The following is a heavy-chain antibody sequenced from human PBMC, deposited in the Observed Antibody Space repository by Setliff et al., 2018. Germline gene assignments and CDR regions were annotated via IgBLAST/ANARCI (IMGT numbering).Heavy chain of an antibody. CDR2: IYYSGST. Sequence: SETLSLTCTVSGGSISSSSYYWGWIRQPPGKGLECIGSIYYSGSTYYNPSLKSRFTISVDTSKNQFSLKLSSVTAAVTAVYYCATLTGDRGVDHWGQGRLVTVSS. J-gene: IGHJ4*02. CDR1: GGSISSSSYY. D-gene: IGHD7-27*01. V-gene: IGHV4-39*07. CDR3: ATLTGDRGVDH.